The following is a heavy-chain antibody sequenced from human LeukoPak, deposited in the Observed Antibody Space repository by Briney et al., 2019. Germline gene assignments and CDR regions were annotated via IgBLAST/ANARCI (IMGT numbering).Heavy chain of an antibody. CDR3: ARIAYHDSSGYYYAFDY. CDR1: GGSISSSSYY. V-gene: IGHV4-39*07. D-gene: IGHD3-22*01. Sequence: SETLSLTCTVSGGSISSSSYYWGWIRQPPGKGLEWIGSIYYSGSTYYNPSLKSRVTISKDTSKNQFSLKLSSVTAADTALYYCARIAYHDSSGYYYAFDYWGQGTLVTVSS. J-gene: IGHJ4*02. CDR2: IYYSGST.